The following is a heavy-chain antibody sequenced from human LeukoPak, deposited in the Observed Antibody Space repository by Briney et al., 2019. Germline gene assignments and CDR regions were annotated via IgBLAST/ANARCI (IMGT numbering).Heavy chain of an antibody. J-gene: IGHJ3*02. CDR2: INTDGSST. CDR3: AKAITMIVVVSAFDI. V-gene: IGHV3-74*01. D-gene: IGHD3-22*01. Sequence: GGSLRLSCAASGFTFSNYWMHWVRQAPGKGLVWVSRINTDGSSTNYADSVKGRFTISRDNAKNTLYLQMNSLRAEDTAVYYCAKAITMIVVVSAFDIWGQGTMVTVSS. CDR1: GFTFSNYW.